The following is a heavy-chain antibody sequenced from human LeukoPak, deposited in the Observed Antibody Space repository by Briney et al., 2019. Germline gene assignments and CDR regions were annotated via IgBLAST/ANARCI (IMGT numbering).Heavy chain of an antibody. J-gene: IGHJ4*02. CDR1: GFTFSSYG. D-gene: IGHD3-22*01. CDR2: IRYDGSNK. Sequence: GGSLSLSCAASGFTFSSYGRHWVRQAPDKGLEWVADIRYDGSNKYYADSVKGRFTISRDNSKNTLYLQMNSLRAEETAVYYCARDGAYYYDSSGSLDYWGQGTLVTVSS. V-gene: IGHV3-33*01. CDR3: ARDGAYYYDSSGSLDY.